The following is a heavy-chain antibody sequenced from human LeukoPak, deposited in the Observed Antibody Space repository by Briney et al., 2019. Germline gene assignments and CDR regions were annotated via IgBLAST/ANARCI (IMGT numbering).Heavy chain of an antibody. CDR1: GFTFSDYW. J-gene: IGHJ4*02. CDR3: ASYLYWWSDLGY. D-gene: IGHD2-8*02. Sequence: GGSLRLSCAASGFTFSDYWKTWVRQARGKGRVGVGNMKPDWSEIYYVDSVRGGFTISREYAKKSLYLQMNSLGVEDTSVYDSASYLYWWSDLGYWGQGTLVTVSS. CDR2: MKPDWSEI. V-gene: IGHV3-7*01.